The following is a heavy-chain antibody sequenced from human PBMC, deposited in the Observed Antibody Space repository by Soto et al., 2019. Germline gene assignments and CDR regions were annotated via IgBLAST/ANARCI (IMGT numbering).Heavy chain of an antibody. CDR2: INSDGSST. CDR1: GFTFGSCW. J-gene: IGHJ6*03. D-gene: IGHD2-2*01. CDR3: AKSRYCSSTSCLGYYYYMDV. V-gene: IGHV3-74*01. Sequence: GGSLRLSCAASGFTFGSCWMHWVRQAPGKGLVWVSRINSDGSSTSYADSVKGRFTISRDNAKNTLYLQVNSLRAEDTAVYYCAKSRYCSSTSCLGYYYYMDVWGKGTTVTVSS.